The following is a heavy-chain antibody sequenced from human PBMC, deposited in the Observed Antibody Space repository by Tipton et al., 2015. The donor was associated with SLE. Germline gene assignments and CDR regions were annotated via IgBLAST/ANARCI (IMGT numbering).Heavy chain of an antibody. CDR2: IYYSGST. CDR1: GGSISSSSYY. Sequence: TLSLTCTVSGGSISSSSYYWGWIRQPPGKGLEWIGSIYYSGSTYYNPSLKSRVTISVDTSKNQFSLKLSSVTAADTAVYYCARDPSRYSGNQSPFCFRGPGTLVPVSS. D-gene: IGHD1-26*01. V-gene: IGHV4-39*07. J-gene: IGHJ4*01. CDR3: ARDPSRYSGNQSPFCF.